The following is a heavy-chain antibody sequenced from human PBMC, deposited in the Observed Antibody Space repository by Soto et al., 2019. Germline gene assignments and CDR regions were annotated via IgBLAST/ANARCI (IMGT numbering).Heavy chain of an antibody. CDR3: ATVAPRRKYYYDSSGYPYYFDY. CDR2: FDPEDGET. CDR1: GYTLTELS. Sequence: GASVKVSCKVSGYTLTELSMHWVRQAPGKGLEWMGGFDPEDGETIYAQKFQGRVTMTEDTSTDTAYMELSSLRSEDTAVYCCATVAPRRKYYYDSSGYPYYFDYWGRGTLVTVS. D-gene: IGHD3-22*01. J-gene: IGHJ4*02. V-gene: IGHV1-24*01.